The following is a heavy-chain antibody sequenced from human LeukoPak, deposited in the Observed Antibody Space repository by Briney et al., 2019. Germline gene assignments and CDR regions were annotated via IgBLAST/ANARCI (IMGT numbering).Heavy chain of an antibody. J-gene: IGHJ4*02. CDR2: IKQDGSET. CDR3: ARADDYVWGSYRLRYFDY. CDR1: GFTFGNSW. D-gene: IGHD3-16*02. Sequence: GGSLRLSCAASGFTFGNSWMTWVRQAPGKGLEWVASIKQDGSETYYVDSVKGRFTISRDNAKNSLYLQMSSLRAEDSAMYYCARADDYVWGSYRLRYFDYWGQGTLVTVSS. V-gene: IGHV3-7*01.